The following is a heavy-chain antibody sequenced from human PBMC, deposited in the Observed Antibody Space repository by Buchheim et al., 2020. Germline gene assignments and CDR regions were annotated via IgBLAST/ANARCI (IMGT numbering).Heavy chain of an antibody. CDR1: GDSIRSPNYY. V-gene: IGHV4-61*02. Sequence: QVQLQESGPGLVKPSQTLSLTCTVSGDSIRSPNYYWSWIRQPAGRGLEWIGHIYAIGSSSTKYSPSLQSRVTKSVATSQNQFSLKLTSVTAADTAMYYCARLPTGSAWFDSWGQG. CDR2: IYAIGSSST. J-gene: IGHJ5*01. CDR3: ARLPTGSAWFDS.